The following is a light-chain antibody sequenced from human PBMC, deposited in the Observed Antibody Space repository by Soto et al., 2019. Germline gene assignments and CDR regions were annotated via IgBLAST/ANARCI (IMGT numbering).Light chain of an antibody. V-gene: IGKV1-39*01. CDR2: AAS. CDR3: QQTYKTVHS. Sequence: DIQMTQSPSSLSASIGDRVTINCRASQNIERYLNWYQHKEGKAPQLLMFAASNLESGVPSRFSGSGSGTDFTLTITSLQPEDFATYYCQQTYKTVHSFGQGTMVDI. CDR1: QNIERY. J-gene: IGKJ2*01.